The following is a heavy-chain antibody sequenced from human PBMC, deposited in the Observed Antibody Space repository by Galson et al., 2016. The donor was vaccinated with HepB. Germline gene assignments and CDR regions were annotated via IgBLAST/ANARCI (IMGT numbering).Heavy chain of an antibody. CDR2: IWYHGGHK. V-gene: IGHV3-33*01. Sequence: SLRLSCAASGFNFNDSGMHWVRQAPAKGLEWVAVIWYHGGHKDYLDSVKGRFTISRDNTKNTLYLQMYSLRVEDTAVYYCARLPTHIERGAILPDLWGQGTLVAVSS. CDR3: ARLPTHIERGAILPDL. D-gene: IGHD5-24*01. CDR1: GFNFNDSG. J-gene: IGHJ5*02.